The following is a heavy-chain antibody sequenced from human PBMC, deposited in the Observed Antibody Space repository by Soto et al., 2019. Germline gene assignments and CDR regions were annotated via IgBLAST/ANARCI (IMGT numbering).Heavy chain of an antibody. CDR1: GFSLSTSGVG. CDR2: IYWDDDK. D-gene: IGHD6-6*01. V-gene: IGHV2-5*02. Sequence: SGPTLVNPTQTLTLTCTFSGFSLSTSGVGVGWIRQPPGKALEWLALIYWDDDKRYSPSLKSRLTITKDTSKNQVILRMGNMDPVDTATYYCAHRRGSSSSAGGDAFDIWGQGTMVTVSS. CDR3: AHRRGSSSSAGGDAFDI. J-gene: IGHJ3*02.